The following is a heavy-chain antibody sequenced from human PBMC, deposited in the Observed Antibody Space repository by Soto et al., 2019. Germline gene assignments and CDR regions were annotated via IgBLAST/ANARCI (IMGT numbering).Heavy chain of an antibody. D-gene: IGHD1-26*01. J-gene: IGHJ4*02. CDR1: GFTFSSSA. CDR3: ARYYWVGAAEVDY. CDR2: IWYDGSNA. V-gene: IGHV3-33*01. Sequence: QVQLVESGGGVVQPGRSLRLSCVASGFTFSSSAMHWVRQAPGKGLEWVAVIWYDGSNAYYADSVKGRFTISRDSSKNTLYLQMNSLRVEDTAVYYCARYYWVGAAEVDYWGQGTLVTVSS.